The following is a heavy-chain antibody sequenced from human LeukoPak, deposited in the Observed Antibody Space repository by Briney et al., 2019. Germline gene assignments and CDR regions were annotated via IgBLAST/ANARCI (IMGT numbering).Heavy chain of an antibody. D-gene: IGHD2-2*01. Sequence: GGSLRLSCAASGFTFSSYWMSWVRQAPGKGLEWVANIKQDGSEKYYVDSVKGRFTISRDNAKNSLYLQMNSLRAEDTAVYYCARGGRCSSTSCYYSPKFDYWGQGTLVTVSS. CDR1: GFTFSSYW. V-gene: IGHV3-7*03. CDR2: IKQDGSEK. CDR3: ARGGRCSSTSCYYSPKFDY. J-gene: IGHJ4*02.